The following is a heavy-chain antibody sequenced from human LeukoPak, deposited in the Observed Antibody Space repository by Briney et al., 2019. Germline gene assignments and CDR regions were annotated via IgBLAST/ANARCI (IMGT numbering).Heavy chain of an antibody. CDR1: GFTVSGYY. CDR3: ARSKVETGRYFYYYMDV. J-gene: IGHJ6*03. D-gene: IGHD4-23*01. V-gene: IGHV3-53*01. CDR2: IYSDGSA. Sequence: PGGSLRLSCAASGFTVSGYYMNWVRQAPGKGLEWVPVIYSDGSAYYADSVKGRFTISRDNSKNALHLQMNSLRAEDTAVYYCARSKVETGRYFYYYMDVWGKGTTVTVSS.